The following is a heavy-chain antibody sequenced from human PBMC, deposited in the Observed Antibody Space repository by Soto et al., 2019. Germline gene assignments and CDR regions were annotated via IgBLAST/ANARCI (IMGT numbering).Heavy chain of an antibody. CDR1: GFTVSSNY. Sequence: GGSLRLSCAASGFTVSSNYMSWVRQAPGKGLEWVSVIYSGGSTYYADSVKGRFTISRDNSKNTLYLQMNSLRAEDTAVYYCAGGITMVRGPSFDYWGQGTLVTVSS. CDR3: AGGITMVRGPSFDY. D-gene: IGHD3-10*01. V-gene: IGHV3-66*01. J-gene: IGHJ4*02. CDR2: IYSGGST.